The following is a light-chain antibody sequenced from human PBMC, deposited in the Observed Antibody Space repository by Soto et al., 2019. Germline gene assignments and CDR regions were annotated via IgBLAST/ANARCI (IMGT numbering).Light chain of an antibody. V-gene: IGLV2-8*01. Sequence: QSALTQPPSAXXXXGQSVTISCTGTGXDVGGYNYVSWYQHHPGKAPHLMLYEVSTRPSGVPDRFSGSKSGNTASLTVSGLQAEDEADYYCSSYAGSNIYVVFGGGTKLTVL. CDR1: GXDVGGYNY. CDR3: SSYAGSNIYVV. J-gene: IGLJ2*01. CDR2: EVS.